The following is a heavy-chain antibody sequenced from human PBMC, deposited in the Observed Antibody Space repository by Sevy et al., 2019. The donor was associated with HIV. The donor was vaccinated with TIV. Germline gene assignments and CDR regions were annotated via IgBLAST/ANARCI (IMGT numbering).Heavy chain of an antibody. CDR1: GYTFTRYG. Sequence: ASVKVSCKASGYTFTRYGISWVRQAPGQGLEWMGWISGKSGDTNYAQRLQGRVTMTTDTSTNTAYMELRSLRSDDTAVYYCARDRNNYDSIGYPKGVDVWGQGTTVTVSS. CDR3: ARDRNNYDSIGYPKGVDV. V-gene: IGHV1-18*01. D-gene: IGHD3-22*01. J-gene: IGHJ6*02. CDR2: ISGKSGDT.